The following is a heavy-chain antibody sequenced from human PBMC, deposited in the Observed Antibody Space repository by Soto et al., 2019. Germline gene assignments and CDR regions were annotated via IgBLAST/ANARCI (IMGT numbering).Heavy chain of an antibody. Sequence: ASVKVSCKASGYTFTSYYMHWVRQAPGQGLERMGIINPSGGSSSYAQKFQGRVTMTRDTSTSAVYMELSSLRSEDMAVYYCARDRYDSWRGYYTIYYYYGMAVWGQGSTVTVS. J-gene: IGHJ6*02. CDR3: ARDRYDSWRGYYTIYYYYGMAV. CDR1: GYTFTSYY. V-gene: IGHV1-46*01. D-gene: IGHD3-3*01. CDR2: INPSGGSS.